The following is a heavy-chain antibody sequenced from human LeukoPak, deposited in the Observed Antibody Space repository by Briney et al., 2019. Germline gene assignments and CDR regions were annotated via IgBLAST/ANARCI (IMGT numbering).Heavy chain of an antibody. Sequence: GGSLRLSCAASGFTFSSYTMNWVRQAPGKGLEWVSSISSSSSYIYYADSVKGRFTISRDNAKNSLYPQMNSLRAEDTAVYYCARGQRGIQQYMDVWGKGTTVTVSS. D-gene: IGHD5-18*01. CDR1: GFTFSSYT. CDR2: ISSSSSYI. V-gene: IGHV3-21*01. CDR3: ARGQRGIQQYMDV. J-gene: IGHJ6*03.